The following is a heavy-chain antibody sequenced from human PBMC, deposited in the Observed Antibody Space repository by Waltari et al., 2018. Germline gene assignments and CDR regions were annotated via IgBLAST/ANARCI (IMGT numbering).Heavy chain of an antibody. CDR2: IYHSGST. V-gene: IGHV4-31*03. Sequence: QVHLQESGPGLVKPSQTLSLTCTVSGGSISSGGYYWSWIRQHPGKGLEWIGYIYHSGSTYYTPSLKSRVTISVDRSKNQFSLKLSAVTAADTAVYYCARDRRPGWYYDFWSGTDAFDIWGQGTMVTVSS. CDR1: GGSISSGGYY. CDR3: ARDRRPGWYYDFWSGTDAFDI. D-gene: IGHD3-3*01. J-gene: IGHJ3*02.